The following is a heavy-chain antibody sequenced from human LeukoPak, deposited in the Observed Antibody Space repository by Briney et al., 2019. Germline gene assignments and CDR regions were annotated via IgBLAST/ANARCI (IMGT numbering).Heavy chain of an antibody. D-gene: IGHD3-22*01. Sequence: SETLSLTCTVSGGSISSSSYYWGWIRQPPGKGLEWIGSIYYSGSTYYNPSLKSRVTISVDTSKNQFSLKLSSVTAADTAVYYCARADSSGSFDYWGQGPLVTVSS. CDR2: IYYSGST. V-gene: IGHV4-39*07. CDR3: ARADSSGSFDY. CDR1: GGSISSSSYY. J-gene: IGHJ4*02.